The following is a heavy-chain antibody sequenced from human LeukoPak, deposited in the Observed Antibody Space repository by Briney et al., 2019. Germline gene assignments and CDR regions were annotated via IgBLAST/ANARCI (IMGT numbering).Heavy chain of an antibody. CDR3: VKSFYTTSAGYVAFHV. CDR2: IDWTGENT. CDR1: GFTFSDYT. D-gene: IGHD3-16*02. Sequence: GGSLRLACAASGFTFSDYTMHWVRQRPGKGLEWISLIDWTGENTFYADSLQGRFHIARDDSKNSLYLQINSLTAEYTALYYCVKSFYTTSAGYVAFHVWGQGTMVTVSS. J-gene: IGHJ3*01. V-gene: IGHV3-43*01.